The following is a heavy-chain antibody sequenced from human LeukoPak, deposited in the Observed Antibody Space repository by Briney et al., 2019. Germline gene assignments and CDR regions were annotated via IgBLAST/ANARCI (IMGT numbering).Heavy chain of an antibody. CDR1: GGSISSGGYY. D-gene: IGHD6-13*01. Sequence: SETLSLTCTVSGGSISSGGYYWSWIRQHPGKGLEWIGYIYYSGSTYYNPSLKSRVTISVDTSKNQFSLKLSSVTAADTAVYYCARVKDSSRNFDYWGQGTLVTVSS. CDR2: IYYSGST. V-gene: IGHV4-31*03. J-gene: IGHJ4*02. CDR3: ARVKDSSRNFDY.